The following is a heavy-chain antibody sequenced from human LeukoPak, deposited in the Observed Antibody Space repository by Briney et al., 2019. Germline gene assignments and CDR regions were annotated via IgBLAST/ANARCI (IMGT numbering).Heavy chain of an antibody. CDR1: GFNFSAFS. D-gene: IGHD3-22*01. CDR2: ISTSGHII. J-gene: IGHJ4*02. CDR3: AREGYYSGLDY. Sequence: PGGSLRLSCAASGFNFSAFSMMWVRQAPGKGPEWISYISTSGHIITYADSVKGRSAISRDNGKTSLFLLMNSLRDGDTAVYYCAREGYYSGLDYWGQGSLVTVSS. V-gene: IGHV3-48*02.